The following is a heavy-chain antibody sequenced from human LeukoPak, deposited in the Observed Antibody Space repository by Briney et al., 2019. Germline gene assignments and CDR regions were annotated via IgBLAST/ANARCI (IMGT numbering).Heavy chain of an antibody. V-gene: IGHV3-23*01. CDR2: ISVSGGTT. D-gene: IGHD3-22*01. J-gene: IGHJ4*02. CDR3: ARPGPDYYDSSGNAAY. Sequence: GSLRLSCAASGFTFSNYAMSWVRQAPGKGLEWVSGISVSGGTTYYADFVKGRFTISRDNSKNTLHLQMNSLRVDDTAVYYCARPGPDYYDSSGNAAYWGQGTVVTVSS. CDR1: GFTFSNYA.